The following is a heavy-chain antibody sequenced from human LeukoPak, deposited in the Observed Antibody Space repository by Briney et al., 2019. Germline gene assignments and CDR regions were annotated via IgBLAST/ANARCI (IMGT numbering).Heavy chain of an antibody. D-gene: IGHD3-22*01. J-gene: IGHJ4*02. CDR3: ATEYYYDSSGYHIPFDY. Sequence: SGPTLVNPTQTLTLTCTFSGFSLSTSGVAVGWIRQPPGKGLEWIGSIYHSGSTYYNPSLKSRVTISVDTSKNQFSLKLSSVTAADTAVYYCATEYYYDSSGYHIPFDYWGQGTLVTVSS. V-gene: IGHV4-38-2*02. CDR2: IYHSGST. CDR1: GFSLSTSGVA.